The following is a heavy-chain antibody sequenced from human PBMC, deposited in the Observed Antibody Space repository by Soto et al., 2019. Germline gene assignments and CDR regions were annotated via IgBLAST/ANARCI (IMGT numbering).Heavy chain of an antibody. J-gene: IGHJ5*02. D-gene: IGHD1-26*01. CDR1: GYTFTGYY. CDR2: INPNSGGT. V-gene: IGHV1-2*02. Sequence: ASVKVSCKASGYTFTGYYMHWVRQAPGQGLEWMGWINPNSGGTDYAQKFQGRVTMTRDTSISTAYMELSRLRSDDTAVYYCAGGVLSGSYYNWFDPWGQGTPVTVAS. CDR3: AGGVLSGSYYNWFDP.